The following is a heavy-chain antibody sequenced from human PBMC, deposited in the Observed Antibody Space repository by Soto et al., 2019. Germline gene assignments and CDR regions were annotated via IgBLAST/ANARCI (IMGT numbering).Heavy chain of an antibody. CDR3: ATGASDGYCSGGSCYSDAFDI. Sequence: ASVKVSCKVSGYTLTELSMHWVRQAPGKGLEWMGGFDPEDGETIYAQRFQGRVTMTEDTSTDTAYMELSSLRSEDTAVYYCATGASDGYCSGGSCYSDAFDIWGQGTMVTVSS. V-gene: IGHV1-24*01. CDR2: FDPEDGET. CDR1: GYTLTELS. D-gene: IGHD2-15*01. J-gene: IGHJ3*02.